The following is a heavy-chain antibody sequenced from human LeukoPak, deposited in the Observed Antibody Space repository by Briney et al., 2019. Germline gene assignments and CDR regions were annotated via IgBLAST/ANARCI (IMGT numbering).Heavy chain of an antibody. D-gene: IGHD3-22*01. CDR2: IIPIFGTA. CDR3: AREGDSSGYFDY. J-gene: IGHJ4*02. V-gene: IGHV1-69*13. CDR1: GGTFSSYA. Sequence: SVKVSCKASGGTFSSYAINWVRQAPGQGLEWMGGIIPIFGTANYAQKFQGRVTITADESTSTAYMELSSLRSEDTAVYYCAREGDSSGYFDYWGRGTLVTVSS.